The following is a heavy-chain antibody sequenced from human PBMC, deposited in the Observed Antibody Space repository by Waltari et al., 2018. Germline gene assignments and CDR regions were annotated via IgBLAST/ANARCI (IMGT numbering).Heavy chain of an antibody. D-gene: IGHD3-3*01. V-gene: IGHV3-30*01. CDR2: ISYDGNNK. Sequence: QVQLVESGGGVVQPGRSLRLSCAASGFTFSNYAMHWVRQAPGKGLEWVAVISYDGNNKYYADSGKGRFTISRDNSKNTLYLQMNSLRAEDTAIYYCARDYDFWSGYYTGIDYFDYWGQGTLVTVSS. CDR1: GFTFSNYA. CDR3: ARDYDFWSGYYTGIDYFDY. J-gene: IGHJ4*02.